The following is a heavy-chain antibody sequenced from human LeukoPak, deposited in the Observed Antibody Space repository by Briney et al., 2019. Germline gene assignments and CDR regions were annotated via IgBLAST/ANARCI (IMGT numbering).Heavy chain of an antibody. D-gene: IGHD3-22*01. CDR3: ARSLIVASEDY. CDR1: GFRFDSFY. V-gene: IGHV3-11*04. CDR2: ISASGAVP. J-gene: IGHJ4*02. Sequence: GGSLRRSCAASGFRFDSFYMGWIRQVPGKGLDYIALISASGAVPYYAESVKGRFTISRDNAKNSVSLQMNSLSADDTAIYYCARSLIVASEDYWGQGTQVTVSS.